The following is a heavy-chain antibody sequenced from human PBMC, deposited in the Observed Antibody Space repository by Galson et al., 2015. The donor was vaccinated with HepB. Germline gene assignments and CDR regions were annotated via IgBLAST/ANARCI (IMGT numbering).Heavy chain of an antibody. J-gene: IGHJ6*03. Sequence: SVKVSCKASGYTFTGYYMHWVRQAPGQGLEWMGRINPNSGGTNYAQKFQGRVTMTRDTSISTAYMELSRLRSDDTAVYYCARDHAAAGTLNYYYYYMGVWGKGTTVTVSS. CDR3: ARDHAAAGTLNYYYYYMGV. D-gene: IGHD6-13*01. V-gene: IGHV1-2*06. CDR2: INPNSGGT. CDR1: GYTFTGYY.